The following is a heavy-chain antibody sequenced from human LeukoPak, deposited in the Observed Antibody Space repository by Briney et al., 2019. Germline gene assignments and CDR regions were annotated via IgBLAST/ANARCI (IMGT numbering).Heavy chain of an antibody. V-gene: IGHV3-23*01. CDR1: GFTFSGYA. J-gene: IGHJ4*02. CDR2: ISGSGAST. D-gene: IGHD5-12*01. CDR3: AKDRLGAGYDIFDY. Sequence: PGGSLRLSCAASGFTFSGYAMNWDRQAPGKPLECLSAISGSGASTYYADPVKGRFTISRDNSKNTLFLQMNSLRAEDTAVYFCAKDRLGAGYDIFDYWGQGTLVTVSS.